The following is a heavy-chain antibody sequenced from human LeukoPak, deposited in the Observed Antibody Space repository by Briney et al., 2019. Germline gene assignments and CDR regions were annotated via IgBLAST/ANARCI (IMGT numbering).Heavy chain of an antibody. V-gene: IGHV3-23*01. D-gene: IGHD6-13*01. Sequence: GGSLRLSCAASGFTFSSYAMSWVRQAPGKGLEWVSAISGSGGSTYHADSVKGRFTISRDNSKNTLYLQMNSLRAEDTAVYYCAKKESSSSWYDYFDYWGQGTLVTVSS. CDR1: GFTFSSYA. CDR3: AKKESSSSWYDYFDY. J-gene: IGHJ4*02. CDR2: ISGSGGST.